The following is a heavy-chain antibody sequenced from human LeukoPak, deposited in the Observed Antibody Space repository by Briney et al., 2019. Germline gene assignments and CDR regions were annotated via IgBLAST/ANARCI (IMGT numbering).Heavy chain of an antibody. Sequence: PGGSLRLSCAASGFTFSSYSMNWVRQAPGKGLEWVAVISYDGSNKYYADSVKGRFTISRDNSKNTLYLQMNSLRAEDTAVYYCAKEPYSYGYLDYWGQGTLVTVSS. CDR3: AKEPYSYGYLDY. CDR2: ISYDGSNK. J-gene: IGHJ4*02. D-gene: IGHD5-18*01. CDR1: GFTFSSYS. V-gene: IGHV3-30*18.